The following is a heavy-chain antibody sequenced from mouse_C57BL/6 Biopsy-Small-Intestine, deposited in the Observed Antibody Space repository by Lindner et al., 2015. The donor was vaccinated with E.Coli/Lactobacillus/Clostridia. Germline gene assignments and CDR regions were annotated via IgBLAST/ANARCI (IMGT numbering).Heavy chain of an antibody. CDR3: TLGDREGYYYAMDY. J-gene: IGHJ4*01. CDR2: IDPENGDT. Sequence: QLQESGRELVRPGASVKLSCTPSGFNIKDDYMHWVKQRPEQGLEWIGWIDPENGDTEYASKFQGKATITADTSSNTAYLQLSSLTSEDTAVYYCTLGDREGYYYAMDYWGQGTSVTVSS. V-gene: IGHV14-4*01. CDR1: GFNIKDDY. D-gene: IGHD2-14*01.